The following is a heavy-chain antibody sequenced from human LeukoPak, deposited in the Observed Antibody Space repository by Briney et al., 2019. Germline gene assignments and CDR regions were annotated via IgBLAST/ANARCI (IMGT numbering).Heavy chain of an antibody. CDR1: GYTFTSYD. V-gene: IGHV1-8*03. Sequence: GASVKVSCKASGYTFTSYDINWVRQATGQGLEWMGWMNPNSGNTGYAQKFQGRVTITRNTSISTAYMELSSLRSEHTAVYYCARGSGSGWVFDPWGQGTLVTVSS. J-gene: IGHJ5*02. D-gene: IGHD6-19*01. CDR3: ARGSGSGWVFDP. CDR2: MNPNSGNT.